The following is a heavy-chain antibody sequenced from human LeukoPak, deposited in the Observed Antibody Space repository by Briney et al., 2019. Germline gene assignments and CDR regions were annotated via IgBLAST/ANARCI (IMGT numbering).Heavy chain of an antibody. J-gene: IGHJ6*04. D-gene: IGHD3-10*01. CDR1: GGSIITNTW. CDR2: IYHGGST. CDR3: AREIYGSGTYYYYNYGMDV. V-gene: IGHV4-4*02. Sequence: SETLSLTCTVSGGSIITNTWWAGVRQPPGKGLEWIGEIYHGGSTNYRPSLKSRVTISVDNSKNQVSLNLTSVTAADTAVYFCAREIYGSGTYYYYNYGMDVWGKGTTVTVSA.